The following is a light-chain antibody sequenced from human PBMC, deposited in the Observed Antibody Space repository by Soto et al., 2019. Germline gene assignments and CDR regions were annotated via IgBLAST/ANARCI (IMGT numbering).Light chain of an antibody. CDR1: SGHSSYI. J-gene: IGLJ3*02. V-gene: IGLV4-60*02. CDR3: ETWDSNTQV. Sequence: QPVLTQSSSASASLGSSVKLTCTLSSGHSSYIIAWHQQQPGKAPRYLMKLEGSGSYNKGRVVPDRFSGSSSEADRYLTISILQFEDEADYCCETWDSNTQVFGAGTKLTVL. CDR2: LEGSGSY.